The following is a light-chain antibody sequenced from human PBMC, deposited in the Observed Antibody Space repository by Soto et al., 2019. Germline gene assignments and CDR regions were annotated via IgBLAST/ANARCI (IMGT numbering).Light chain of an antibody. J-gene: IGLJ3*02. CDR1: SSNIGSNA. Sequence: QSVLTQPPSASGTPGQRVTISCSGSSSNIGSNAVSWYQHFPGTAPKVLIYSDDQRPSGVPDRFSGSKSGTSASLAISGLRAEDEADYFCAAWSDSLNTWVFGGGTKLTVL. V-gene: IGLV1-44*01. CDR2: SDD. CDR3: AAWSDSLNTWV.